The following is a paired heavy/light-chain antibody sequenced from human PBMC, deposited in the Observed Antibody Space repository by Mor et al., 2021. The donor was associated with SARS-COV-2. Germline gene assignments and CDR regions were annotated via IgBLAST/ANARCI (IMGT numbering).Heavy chain of an antibody. D-gene: IGHD3-16*01. CDR1: GFTFTSYA. J-gene: IGHJ4*02. V-gene: IGHV3-30*04. CDR2: ISYDGSNK. Sequence: QVQLVESGGGVVQPGRSLRLSCEASGFTFTSYAMHWVRQAPGKGLEWVAVISYDGSNKYYADSVKGRFTISRDNSKNTLYLQMNSLRGEDTAVYYCATSPVWGSRMGPEGRYFDYWGQGTLVTVSS. CDR3: ATSPVWGSRMGPEGRYFDY.
Light chain of an antibody. Sequence: DIVMTQSPDSLVVSLGERATINCKSSQSVLYSSNNKNYLAWYQQKPGQPPKLLIYWASTRESGVPDRFSGSGSGTDFTLTISSLQAEDVAVYYCQQYYTPPYTFGQGTKLEIK. CDR1: QSVLYSSNNKNY. J-gene: IGKJ2*01. CDR2: WAS. V-gene: IGKV4-1*01. CDR3: QQYYTPPYT.